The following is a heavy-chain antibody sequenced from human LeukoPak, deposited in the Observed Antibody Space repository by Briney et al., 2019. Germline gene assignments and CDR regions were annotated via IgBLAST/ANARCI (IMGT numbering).Heavy chain of an antibody. CDR3: ARDRATMVRGGGRRAFDI. D-gene: IGHD3-10*01. Sequence: ASVKVSCKASGYTFTSYGISWVRQAPGQGLEWMGWFSAYNGNTNYAQKLQGRVTMTTDTSTSTAYMELRSLRSDDTAVYYCARDRATMVRGGGRRAFDIWGQGTMVTVSS. J-gene: IGHJ3*02. CDR1: GYTFTSYG. CDR2: FSAYNGNT. V-gene: IGHV1-18*01.